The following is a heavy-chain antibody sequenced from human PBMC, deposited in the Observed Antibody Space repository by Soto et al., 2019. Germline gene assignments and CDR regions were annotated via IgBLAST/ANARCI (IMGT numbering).Heavy chain of an antibody. Sequence: GASVKVSCKASGGTFSSYAISWVRQAPGQGLEWMGGIIPIFGTANYAQKFQGRVTITADESTSTAYMELSSLRSEDTAVYYCARDGGHYYDSSGYYWGGFDYWGQGTLVTVSS. CDR1: GGTFSSYA. D-gene: IGHD3-22*01. CDR2: IIPIFGTA. CDR3: ARDGGHYYDSSGYYWGGFDY. V-gene: IGHV1-69*13. J-gene: IGHJ4*02.